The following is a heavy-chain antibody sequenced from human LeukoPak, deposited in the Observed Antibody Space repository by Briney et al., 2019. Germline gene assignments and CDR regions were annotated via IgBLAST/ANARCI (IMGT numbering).Heavy chain of an antibody. J-gene: IGHJ5*02. CDR3: ARDPSPRYCSGGGCYSFIPFEP. Sequence: ASVKVSCKASGGNFNNNAFNWVRQAPGQGLEWMGRIISKFGTSNYDPKFQGRVTMTRDTSTSTAYMELRSLRSDDTAVYYCARDPSPRYCSGGGCYSFIPFEPWGQGTLVTVSS. D-gene: IGHD2-15*01. V-gene: IGHV1-18*01. CDR2: IISKFGTS. CDR1: GGNFNNNA.